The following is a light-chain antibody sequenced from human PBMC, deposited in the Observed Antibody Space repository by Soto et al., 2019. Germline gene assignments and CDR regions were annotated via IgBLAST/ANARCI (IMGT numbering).Light chain of an antibody. CDR3: PSYAGSNIFVV. CDR1: SSDVGGYNY. V-gene: IGLV2-8*01. CDR2: EVT. J-gene: IGLJ2*01. Sequence: QSALTQPPSASGSPGQSVTISCTGTSSDVGGYNYVSWYQQHPGKAPKLMIYEVTKRPSGVPDRFSGSKSGNTASLSVSGLQAEDEADYYCPSYAGSNIFVVFGGGTKLTFL.